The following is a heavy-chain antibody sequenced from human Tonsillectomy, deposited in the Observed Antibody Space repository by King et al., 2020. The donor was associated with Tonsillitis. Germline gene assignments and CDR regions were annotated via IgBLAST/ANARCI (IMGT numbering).Heavy chain of an antibody. V-gene: IGHV1-46*03. D-gene: IGHD3-3*01. CDR3: ASTIFGVADYYFDY. Sequence: QLVQSGAEVKKPGASVKVSCEASGYTFTNYYMHWVRQAPGQGHEWMGIINPTGGSTSYTQKFQGRVTMTRDTSTSPVYMELSSLRSEDTAVYYCASTIFGVADYYFDYWGQGTLVTVSS. J-gene: IGHJ4*02. CDR2: INPTGGST. CDR1: GYTFTNYY.